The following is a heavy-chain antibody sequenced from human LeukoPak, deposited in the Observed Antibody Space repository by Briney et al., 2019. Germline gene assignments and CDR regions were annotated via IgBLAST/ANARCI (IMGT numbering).Heavy chain of an antibody. CDR3: ASDPARDYYDTSGYFRWVDY. CDR1: GFTFSDYY. D-gene: IGHD3-22*01. J-gene: IGHJ4*02. Sequence: GGSLRLSCAASGFTFSDYYMSWFRQAPGKGLEWVSYISGSGSTIYYADSVKGRFTISRDNAKNSLYLQMNSLRAEDTAVYYCASDPARDYYDTSGYFRWVDYWGQGTLVTVSS. V-gene: IGHV3-11*01. CDR2: ISGSGSTI.